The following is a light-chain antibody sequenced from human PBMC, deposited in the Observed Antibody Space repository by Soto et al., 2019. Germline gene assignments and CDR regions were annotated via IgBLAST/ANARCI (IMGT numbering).Light chain of an antibody. Sequence: ILFTQSPGTLSLSPGERATLSCRARQSGSSSYLACYQQKPGQAPSLLIYGAYSRATGIPDRFSGSGSGNDVTLNISRLEPEDFAVYYCQQYGSSPPFTFGGGTKVEIK. CDR1: QSGSSSY. CDR2: GAY. CDR3: QQYGSSPPFT. J-gene: IGKJ4*01. V-gene: IGKV3-20*01.